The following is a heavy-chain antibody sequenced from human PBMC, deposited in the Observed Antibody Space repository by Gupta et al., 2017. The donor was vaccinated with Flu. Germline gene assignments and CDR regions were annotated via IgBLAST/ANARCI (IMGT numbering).Heavy chain of an antibody. D-gene: IGHD3-10*01. V-gene: IGHV4-39*02. J-gene: IGHJ4*02. CDR2: VYYTGSA. CDR3: ASYTFANYYYASGNFDY. Sequence: QLHLQESGPGLVKPSETLSLICSVSGASIGSNNYYWDWTRQPPGKGLEWIGSVYYTGSANYNPSLKSRVTMSVDTSKNHFSLKVNSVTAADTAIYYCASYTFANYYYASGNFDYWGQGARVTVAS. CDR1: GASIGSNNYY.